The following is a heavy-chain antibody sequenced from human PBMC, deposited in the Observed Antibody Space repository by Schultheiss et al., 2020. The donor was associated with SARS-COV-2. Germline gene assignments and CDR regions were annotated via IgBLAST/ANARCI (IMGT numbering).Heavy chain of an antibody. Sequence: SQTLSLTCTVSGGSISSGGYYWSWIRQPPGKGLEWIGEINHSGSTNCNPSLKSRVAMSIDRSKNQFSLKVNSVTAADTAVYYCARGLGAVTTENDGVDVWGQGTTVTVSS. D-gene: IGHD4-17*01. CDR2: INHSGST. CDR3: ARGLGAVTTENDGVDV. V-gene: IGHV4-30-2*01. CDR1: GGSISSGGYY. J-gene: IGHJ6*02.